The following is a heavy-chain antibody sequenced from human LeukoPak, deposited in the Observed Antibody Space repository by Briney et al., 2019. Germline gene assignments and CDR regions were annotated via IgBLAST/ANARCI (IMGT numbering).Heavy chain of an antibody. J-gene: IGHJ4*02. CDR1: GFSFCSYS. D-gene: IGHD3-22*01. CDR3: AREGGTYYYDSSGYYLGCYFDY. Sequence: GGSLRLSCAASGFSFCSYSMNWVRQAPGKGLEWVSSISSSSSYIYYADSVKGRFTISRDNAKNSLYLQMNSLRAEDTAVYYCAREGGTYYYDSSGYYLGCYFDYWGQGTLVTVSS. V-gene: IGHV3-21*01. CDR2: ISSSSSYI.